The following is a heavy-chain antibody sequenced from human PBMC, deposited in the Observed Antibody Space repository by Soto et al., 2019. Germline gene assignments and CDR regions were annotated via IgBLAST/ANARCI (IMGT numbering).Heavy chain of an antibody. J-gene: IGHJ5*02. V-gene: IGHV3-7*01. CDR3: ARDKRYYDFWGGPNWFDP. CDR1: GFTFSSYW. D-gene: IGHD3-3*01. CDR2: IKQDGSEK. Sequence: PGGSLRLSCAASGFTFSSYWMSWVRQAPGKGLEWVANIKQDGSEKYYVDSVKGRFTISRDNAKNSLYLQMNSLRAEDTAVYYCARDKRYYDFWGGPNWFDPWGQGTLVTVSS.